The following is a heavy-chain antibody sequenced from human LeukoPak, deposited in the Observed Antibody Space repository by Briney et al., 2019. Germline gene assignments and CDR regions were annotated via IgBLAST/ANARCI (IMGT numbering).Heavy chain of an antibody. J-gene: IGHJ4*02. CDR2: INPSGGST. CDR3: ARDGSYDFWRGNFDY. CDR1: GYTFTSYY. D-gene: IGHD3-3*01. V-gene: IGHV1-46*01. Sequence: GASVKVSCKASGYTFTSYYMHWVRQAPGQGLEWMGIINPSGGSTSYAQKFQGRVTMTRDMSTSTVYMELSSLRSEDTAVYYCARDGSYDFWRGNFDYWGQGTLVTVSS.